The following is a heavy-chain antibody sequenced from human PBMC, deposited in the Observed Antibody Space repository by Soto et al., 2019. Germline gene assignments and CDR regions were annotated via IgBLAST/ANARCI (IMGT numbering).Heavy chain of an antibody. V-gene: IGHV4-38-2*01. CDR1: GYSISSGYY. Sequence: KPSETLSLTCAVSGYSISSGYYWGWIRQPPGKGLEWIGSIYHSGSTYYNPSLKSRVTISVDTSKNQFSLKLSSVTAADTAVYYCARKPSRRLGELSSVYWGQGTLVPSPQ. CDR2: IYHSGST. CDR3: ARKPSRRLGELSSVY. J-gene: IGHJ4*02. D-gene: IGHD3-16*02.